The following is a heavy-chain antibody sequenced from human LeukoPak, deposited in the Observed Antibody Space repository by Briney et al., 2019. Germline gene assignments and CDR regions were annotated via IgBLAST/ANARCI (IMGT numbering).Heavy chain of an antibody. V-gene: IGHV1-2*02. Sequence: GASVKVSCKASGYSFTDYSILWVRQAPGQGLESMGWINPTSGDTAYAQNFQGRVTMTRDTSISTAYMELSRVGSDDLAVFYCARFREDCTSGRCYFLFDQWGQGTLVTVSS. CDR3: ARFREDCTSGRCYFLFDQ. J-gene: IGHJ4*02. CDR2: INPTSGDT. CDR1: GYSFTDYS. D-gene: IGHD2-15*01.